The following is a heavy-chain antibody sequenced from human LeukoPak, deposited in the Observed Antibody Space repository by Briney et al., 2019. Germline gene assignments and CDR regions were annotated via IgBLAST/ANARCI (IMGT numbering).Heavy chain of an antibody. V-gene: IGHV1-46*01. CDR2: INPSGGST. CDR1: GYTFTSYY. Sequence: ASVKVSCKASGYTFTSYYMHWVRQAPGQGLEWMGIINPSGGSTSYAQKFQGRVTMTRDTSTSTVYMELSSLRSEDTAVYYCARDCSSTSCYSVYYYYGMNVWGQGTTVTVSS. CDR3: ARDCSSTSCYSVYYYYGMNV. J-gene: IGHJ6*02. D-gene: IGHD2-2*01.